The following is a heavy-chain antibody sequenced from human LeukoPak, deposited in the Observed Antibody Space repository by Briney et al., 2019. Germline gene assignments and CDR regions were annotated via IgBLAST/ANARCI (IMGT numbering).Heavy chain of an antibody. Sequence: GGSLRLSCAASGFTFSNYWMTWVRQAPGKGLEWVANIKQDGSVKYYVDSVKGRFTISRGNAENSVYLQMNSLRVEDTAVYYCARIGYSSSSLDYWGQGTLVTVSS. D-gene: IGHD6-6*01. CDR1: GFTFSNYW. CDR2: IKQDGSVK. V-gene: IGHV3-7*01. CDR3: ARIGYSSSSLDY. J-gene: IGHJ4*02.